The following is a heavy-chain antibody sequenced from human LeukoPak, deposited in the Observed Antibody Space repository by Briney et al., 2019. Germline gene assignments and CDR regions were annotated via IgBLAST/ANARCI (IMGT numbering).Heavy chain of an antibody. V-gene: IGHV3-23*01. D-gene: IGHD3-3*01. Sequence: GGSLRLSCAASGFTFSSYAMSWVRQAPGKGLEWVSAISGSGGSTYYADSVKGRFTISRDNSKNTLYLQMNSLRAEDTAVYYCAKGLRFLDYYYYYMDVWGKGTTVTVSS. CDR1: GFTFSSYA. CDR3: AKGLRFLDYYYYYMDV. J-gene: IGHJ6*03. CDR2: ISGSGGST.